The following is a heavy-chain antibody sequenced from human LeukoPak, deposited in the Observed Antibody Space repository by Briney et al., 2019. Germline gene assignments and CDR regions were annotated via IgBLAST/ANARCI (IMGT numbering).Heavy chain of an antibody. CDR1: GYSFTSYW. D-gene: IGHD5-12*01. CDR2: IYPGDSDT. V-gene: IGHV5-51*01. CDR3: ARHPTGLRFRADAFDI. J-gene: IGHJ3*02. Sequence: GESLKISCKGSGYSFTSYWIGWVRQMPGKGLEWMGIIYPGDSDTRYSPSFQGQVTISADKSISTAYLQWSSLKASDTAMYYCARHPTGLRFRADAFDIWGRGTMVTVSS.